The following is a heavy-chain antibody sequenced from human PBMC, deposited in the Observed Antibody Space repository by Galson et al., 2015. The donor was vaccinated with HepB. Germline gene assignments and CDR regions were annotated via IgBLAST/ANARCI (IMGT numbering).Heavy chain of an antibody. CDR1: GFTFSGSA. V-gene: IGHV3-73*01. J-gene: IGHJ4*02. Sequence: SLRLSCAASGFTFSGSAMHWVRQASGKGLEWVGRIRSKANSYATAYAASVKGRFTISRDDSKNTAYLQMNSLKTEDTAVYYCTRAVWYSGSHYPFDYWGQGTLVTVSS. CDR3: TRAVWYSGSHYPFDY. D-gene: IGHD1-26*01. CDR2: IRSKANSYAT.